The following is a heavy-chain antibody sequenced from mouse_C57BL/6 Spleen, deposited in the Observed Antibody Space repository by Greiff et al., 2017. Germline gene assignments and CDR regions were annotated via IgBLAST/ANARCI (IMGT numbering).Heavy chain of an antibody. D-gene: IGHD4-1*01. CDR3: ARANWDPWFAY. J-gene: IGHJ3*01. CDR2: IDPSDSYT. CDR1: GYTFTSYW. V-gene: IGHV1-69*01. Sequence: QVQLQQPGAELVMPGASVKLSCKASGYTFTSYWMHWVKQRPGQGLEWIGEIDPSDSYTNYNQKFKGKSTLTVDKSSSTAYMQLSSLTSEDSAVYYCARANWDPWFAYWGQGTLVTVS.